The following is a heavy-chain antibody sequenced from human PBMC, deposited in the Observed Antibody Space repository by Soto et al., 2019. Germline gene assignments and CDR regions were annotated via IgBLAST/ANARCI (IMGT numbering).Heavy chain of an antibody. Sequence: GGSLRLSCAASGFTFSSYAMSWVRQAPGKGLEWVSAISGSGGITYYADSVKGRFTISRDNSKNTLYLQMNSLRAEDTAVYYCAKDLFGAMTTHTTYWQPSPFDYWGQGTLVTVSS. J-gene: IGHJ4*02. D-gene: IGHD2-2*01. CDR1: GFTFSSYA. V-gene: IGHV3-23*01. CDR2: ISGSGGIT. CDR3: AKDLFGAMTTHTTYWQPSPFDY.